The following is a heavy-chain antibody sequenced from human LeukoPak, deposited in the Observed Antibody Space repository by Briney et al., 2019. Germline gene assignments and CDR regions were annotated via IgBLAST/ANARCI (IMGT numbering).Heavy chain of an antibody. D-gene: IGHD7-27*01. CDR2: ISYDGSNK. Sequence: TGGSLRLSCAASGFTFSSYGMHWVRQAPGKGLEWVAVISYDGSNKYYADSVKGRFTISRDNSKNTLYLQMNSLRAEDTAVYYCAKDRQRLTGTIDYWGQGTLVTVSS. V-gene: IGHV3-30*18. J-gene: IGHJ4*02. CDR1: GFTFSSYG. CDR3: AKDRQRLTGTIDY.